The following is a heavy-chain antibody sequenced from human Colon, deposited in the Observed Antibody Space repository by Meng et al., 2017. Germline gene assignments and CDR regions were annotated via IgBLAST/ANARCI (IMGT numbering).Heavy chain of an antibody. CDR2: ITSSSNYI. J-gene: IGHJ4*02. CDR1: GFTFSLYA. D-gene: IGHD1-1*01. CDR3: ARVGTARPFDY. V-gene: IGHV3-21*06. Sequence: EVQLVESGGGLVKPGESLRVSCEASGFTFSLYAINWVRQAPGEGLEWVASITSSSNYIHYSDSVKGRFTVSRDNARNSSYLQMNSLRADDTAIYYCARVGTARPFDYWVQGTLVTVSS.